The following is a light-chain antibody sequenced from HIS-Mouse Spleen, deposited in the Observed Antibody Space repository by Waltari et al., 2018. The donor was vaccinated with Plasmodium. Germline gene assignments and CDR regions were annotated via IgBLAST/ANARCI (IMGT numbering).Light chain of an antibody. CDR1: ALPKKY. CDR3: YSTDSSGNHRV. V-gene: IGLV3-10*01. Sequence: SYELTHPPSVSVSPGQTARLPCPGDALPKKYPYWYQQKSGQAPVLVIYEDSKRPSGIPERFSGSSSGTMATLTISGAQVEDEADYYCYSTDSSGNHRVFGGGTKLTVL. CDR2: EDS. J-gene: IGLJ3*02.